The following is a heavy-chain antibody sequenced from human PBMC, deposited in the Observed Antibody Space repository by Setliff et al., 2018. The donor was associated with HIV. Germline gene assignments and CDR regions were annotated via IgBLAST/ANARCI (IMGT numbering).Heavy chain of an antibody. CDR1: GGSINSSYY. Sequence: SETLSLTCTVSGGSINSSYYWSWIRQPPGKGLEWIGYIDYSGSTNYNPSLKSRVTISVDTSKDHFSLKLSSVTAADTAVYYCARHLCGSGSYYPYYFDYWGQGTLVTVSS. CDR2: IDYSGST. D-gene: IGHD3-10*01. V-gene: IGHV4-59*08. CDR3: ARHLCGSGSYYPYYFDY. J-gene: IGHJ4*02.